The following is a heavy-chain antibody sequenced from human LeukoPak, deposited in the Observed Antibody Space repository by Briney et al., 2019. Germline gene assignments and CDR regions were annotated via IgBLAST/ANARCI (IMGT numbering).Heavy chain of an antibody. D-gene: IGHD2-8*01. J-gene: IGHJ3*02. CDR3: ARVPGGKGGYCTNGVCSLVAFDI. CDR2: INAGNGNT. CDR1: GYTFTSYA. V-gene: IGHV1-3*03. Sequence: GASVKVSCKASGYTFTSYAMHWVRQAPGQRLEWMGWINAGNGNTKYSQEFQGRVTITRDTSASTAYMELSSLRSEDTAVYYCARVPGGKGGYCTNGVCSLVAFDIWGQGTMVTVSS.